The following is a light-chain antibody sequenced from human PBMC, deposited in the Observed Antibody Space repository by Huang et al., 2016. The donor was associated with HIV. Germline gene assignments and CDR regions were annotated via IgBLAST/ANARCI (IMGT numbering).Light chain of an antibody. J-gene: IGKJ4*01. Sequence: EIEMTQSPATLSVSPGERATLPCRASHSVDSDLAWYQQKPGQAPRLLIYDASTRATGISAKFNGTGSGTEFSLSITTLQSEDFAVYYCQQYNDWPPLTFGGGTKVEI. CDR3: QQYNDWPPLT. V-gene: IGKV3-15*01. CDR2: DAS. CDR1: HSVDSD.